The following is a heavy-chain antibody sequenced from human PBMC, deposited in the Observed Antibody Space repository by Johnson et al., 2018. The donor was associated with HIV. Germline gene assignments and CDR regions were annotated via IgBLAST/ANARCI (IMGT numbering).Heavy chain of an antibody. J-gene: IGHJ3*02. CDR2: IYSGGSS. CDR3: ARAPGWNDVWGAFDI. Sequence: VLLVESGGGLIQPGGSLRLSCAASGFTVSSNYMSWVRQAPGKGLEWVSVIYSGGSSYYADSVKGRFTISRDNSKNTLYLQMNSLRAEDTAVYYCARAPGWNDVWGAFDIWGQGTMVTVSS. V-gene: IGHV3-53*01. CDR1: GFTVSSNY. D-gene: IGHD1-1*01.